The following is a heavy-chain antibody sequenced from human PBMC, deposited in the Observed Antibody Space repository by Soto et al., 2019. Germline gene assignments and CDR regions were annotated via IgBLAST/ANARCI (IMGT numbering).Heavy chain of an antibody. Sequence: SVKVSCKASGGTFSSYAISWVRQAPGQGLEWVGGIIPIFGTANYAQKFQGRVTITADESTSTAYMELSSLRSEDTAVYYCARDLGAYSSSTFDYWGQGTLVTVSS. CDR2: IIPIFGTA. CDR3: ARDLGAYSSSTFDY. D-gene: IGHD6-6*01. V-gene: IGHV1-69*13. CDR1: GGTFSSYA. J-gene: IGHJ4*02.